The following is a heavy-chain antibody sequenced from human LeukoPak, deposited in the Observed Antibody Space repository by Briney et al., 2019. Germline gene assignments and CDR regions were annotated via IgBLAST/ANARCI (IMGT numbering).Heavy chain of an antibody. Sequence: GGSLRLSCAASGFTFSSYAMHWVRQAPGEGLEYVSAISSNGGSTYYANSVKGRFTISRDNSKNTLYLQMGSLRAEDMAVYYCARDLYGIKSLGYYFGYWGQGTLVTVSS. CDR1: GFTFSSYA. CDR2: ISSNGGST. V-gene: IGHV3-64*01. D-gene: IGHD2/OR15-2a*01. CDR3: ARDLYGIKSLGYYFGY. J-gene: IGHJ4*02.